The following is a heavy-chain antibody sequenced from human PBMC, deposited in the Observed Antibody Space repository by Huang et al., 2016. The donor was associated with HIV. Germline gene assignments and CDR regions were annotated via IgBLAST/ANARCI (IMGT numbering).Heavy chain of an antibody. CDR1: GYIFISYG. Sequence: QVQLVQSGAEVKKPGASVTVSCKASGYIFISYGISWVRQAPGQGLEWMGWISAYNGNTNDAQKLQGRVTMTTDTSTSTAYMELRSLRSDDTAVYYCASPSDYYDSSGYKPPVYYYGMDVWGQGTTVTVSS. CDR3: ASPSDYYDSSGYKPPVYYYGMDV. CDR2: ISAYNGNT. V-gene: IGHV1-18*04. D-gene: IGHD3-22*01. J-gene: IGHJ6*02.